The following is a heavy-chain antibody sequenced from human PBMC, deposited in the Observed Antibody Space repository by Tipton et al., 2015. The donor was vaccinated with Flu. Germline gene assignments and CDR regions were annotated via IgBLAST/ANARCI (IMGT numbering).Heavy chain of an antibody. D-gene: IGHD3-3*01. CDR2: IYYGGST. CDR3: AREAPGVYGMDG. Sequence: TLSLTCAVSRGLIADRNWWSWVRQSPGKGLGWIGSIYYGGSTTYNPSLKSRVTISADTSKMHFSLDLTSVTAADTAVYYCAREAPGVYGMDGWGQGTTVTISS. V-gene: IGHV4-4*02. J-gene: IGHJ6*02. CDR1: RGLIADRNW.